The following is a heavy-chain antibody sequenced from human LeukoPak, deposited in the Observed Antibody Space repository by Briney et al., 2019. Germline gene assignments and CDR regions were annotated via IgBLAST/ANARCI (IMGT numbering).Heavy chain of an antibody. D-gene: IGHD3-10*01. CDR3: ARGETGFGDFVY. CDR2: INPNSGGT. V-gene: IGHV1-2*04. J-gene: IGHJ4*02. Sequence: ASVKVSCKASGYTFTGYYMHWVRQAPGQGLEWMGWINPNSGGTNYAQKFQGWVTITRETSISTAYMELSRLRSDDTAVYYCARGETGFGDFVYWGQGSLVTDSS. CDR1: GYTFTGYY.